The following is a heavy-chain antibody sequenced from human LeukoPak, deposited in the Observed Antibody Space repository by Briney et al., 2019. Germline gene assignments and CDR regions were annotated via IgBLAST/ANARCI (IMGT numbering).Heavy chain of an antibody. Sequence: ASVKVSCKASGYTFTSYGISWVRQAPGQGLEWMGWISAYNGNTNYAQKLQGRVTMTTDTSTSTAYMELRSLRSDDTAVYYCARDWGARESNITGYWGQGTLVTVSS. CDR1: GYTFTSYG. J-gene: IGHJ4*02. D-gene: IGHD1-20*01. CDR2: ISAYNGNT. V-gene: IGHV1-18*01. CDR3: ARDWGARESNITGY.